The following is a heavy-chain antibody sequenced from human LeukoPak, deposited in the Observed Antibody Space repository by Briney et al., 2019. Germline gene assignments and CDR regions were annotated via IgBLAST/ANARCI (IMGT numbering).Heavy chain of an antibody. V-gene: IGHV3-53*01. CDR3: ARGGRGSAAVVAPRSFDI. CDR1: GFA. CDR2: TYTGGNS. D-gene: IGHD3-22*01. J-gene: IGHJ3*02. Sequence: GGSLRLSCTASGFAMSWVRQAPGKGLEWVSVTYTGGNSYYADSVKGRFIISRDISKNTLYLQMNSLRAEDSALYYCARGGRGSAAVVAPRSFDIWGQGTMVTVSS.